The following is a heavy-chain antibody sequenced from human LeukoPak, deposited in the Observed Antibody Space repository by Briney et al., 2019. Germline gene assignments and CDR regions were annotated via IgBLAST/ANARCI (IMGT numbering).Heavy chain of an antibody. CDR3: ARDRRDGYNLYYFDL. Sequence: PSEILSLTCTVSGGSISSSSYYWSWIRQPAGKGLEWIGRIYTSGSTNYNPSLKSRVTISVDTSKNQFSLKLSSVTAADTAVYYCARDRRDGYNLYYFDLWGQGTLVTVSS. V-gene: IGHV4-61*02. D-gene: IGHD5-24*01. J-gene: IGHJ4*02. CDR2: IYTSGST. CDR1: GGSISSSSYY.